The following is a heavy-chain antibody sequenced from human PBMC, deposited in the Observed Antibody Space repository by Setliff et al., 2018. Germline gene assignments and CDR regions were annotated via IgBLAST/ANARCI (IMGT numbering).Heavy chain of an antibody. D-gene: IGHD3-16*01. CDR1: GFTFSSYS. J-gene: IGHJ4*02. V-gene: IGHV3-21*01. CDR3: ARVGVFGGGYFDF. Sequence: GGSLRLSCIASGFTFSSYSMNWVRQAPGKGLEWVSSISGGGRYTYYADSVKGRFTISRDNAKNSLYLQMDSLRAEDTAVYYCARVGVFGGGYFDFWGQGTLVTVSS. CDR2: ISGGGRYT.